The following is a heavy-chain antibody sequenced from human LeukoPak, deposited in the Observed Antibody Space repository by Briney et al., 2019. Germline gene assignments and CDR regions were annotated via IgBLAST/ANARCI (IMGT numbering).Heavy chain of an antibody. CDR3: ARARVAAGAFDI. CDR2: IYYSGST. Sequence: SETLSLTYAVSGGSISSNSYYWGWIRQPPGKGLEWIGSIYYSGSTYYNPSLKSRVTISVDTSKNQFSLKLSSVTAADTAVYYCARARVAAGAFDIWGQGTMVTVSS. D-gene: IGHD2-15*01. CDR1: GGSISSNSYY. J-gene: IGHJ3*02. V-gene: IGHV4-39*07.